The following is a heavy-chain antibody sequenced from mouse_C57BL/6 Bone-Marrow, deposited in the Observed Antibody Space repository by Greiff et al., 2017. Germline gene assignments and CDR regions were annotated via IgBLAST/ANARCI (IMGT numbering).Heavy chain of an antibody. J-gene: IGHJ4*01. V-gene: IGHV5-12*01. CDR2: ISNGGGST. Sequence: DVKLVESGGGLVQPGGSLKLSCAASGFTFSDYYMYWVRQTPEKRLEWVAYISNGGGSTYYPDTVKGRFTISRDNAKNTLYLQMSRLKSEDTAMYYCARVGARAMDYWGQGTSVTVSS. CDR1: GFTFSDYY. CDR3: ARVGARAMDY.